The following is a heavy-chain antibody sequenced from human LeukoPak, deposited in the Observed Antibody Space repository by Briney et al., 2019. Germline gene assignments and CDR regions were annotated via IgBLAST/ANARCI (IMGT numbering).Heavy chain of an antibody. Sequence: GGSLRLSCAASGFTFSSYWMSWVRQAPGKGLEWVANIKQDGSEKYYVDSVKGRFTISRDNAKNSLYLQMSSLRAEDTAVYYCAREVEGFCSSTSCYGLNFGLPPSWGQGTLVTVSS. CDR1: GFTFSSYW. CDR2: IKQDGSEK. V-gene: IGHV3-7*01. D-gene: IGHD2-2*01. CDR3: AREVEGFCSSTSCYGLNFGLPPS. J-gene: IGHJ5*02.